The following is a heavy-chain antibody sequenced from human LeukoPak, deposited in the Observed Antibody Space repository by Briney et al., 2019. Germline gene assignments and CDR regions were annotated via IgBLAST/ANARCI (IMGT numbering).Heavy chain of an antibody. CDR2: INPSGGST. V-gene: IGHV1-46*01. CDR1: GYTFSSYY. Sequence: ASVKVSCKASGYTFSSYYMHWVRQAPGQGLEWMGIINPSGGSTSYAQKFQGRITMTRDTSTSTAYMELSSLRSEDTAVYYCARGPGAIFGVVPYYYMDVWGKGTTVTVSS. CDR3: ARGPGAIFGVVPYYYMDV. J-gene: IGHJ6*03. D-gene: IGHD3-3*01.